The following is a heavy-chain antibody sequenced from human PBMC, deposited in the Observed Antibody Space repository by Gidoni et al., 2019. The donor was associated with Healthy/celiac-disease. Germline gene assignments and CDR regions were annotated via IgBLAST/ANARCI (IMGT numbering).Heavy chain of an antibody. V-gene: IGHV4-4*02. CDR2: IYHSGST. J-gene: IGHJ4*02. Sequence: QVQLQESGPGLVKPSGTLSLTCAVSGGSISSSNWWSWVRQPPGKGLEWIGEIYHSGSTNYNPSLKSRVTISVDKSKNQFSLKLSSVTAADTAVYYCARDRGPALLLEQQLVPNHGLFDYWGQGTLVTVSS. CDR1: GGSISSSNW. D-gene: IGHD6-13*01. CDR3: ARDRGPALLLEQQLVPNHGLFDY.